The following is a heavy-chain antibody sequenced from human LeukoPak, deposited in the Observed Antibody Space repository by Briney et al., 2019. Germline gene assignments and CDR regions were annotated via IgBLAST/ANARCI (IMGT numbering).Heavy chain of an antibody. CDR1: GFTFDDCA. J-gene: IGHJ4*02. CDR3: AKVRSWQLSLYYFDY. CDR2: ISWNSGSI. Sequence: PGGSLRLSCAASGFTFDDCAMHWVRQAPGKGLEWVSGISWNSGSIGYADSVKGRFTISRDNAKNSLYLQMNSLRAEDTALYYCAKVRSWQLSLYYFDYWGQGTLVTVSS. D-gene: IGHD6-13*01. V-gene: IGHV3-9*01.